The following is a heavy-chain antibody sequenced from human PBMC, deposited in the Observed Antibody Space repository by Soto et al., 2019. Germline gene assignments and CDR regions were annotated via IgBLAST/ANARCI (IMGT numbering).Heavy chain of an antibody. CDR3: ARDRLGTVWNYYDSSGQSHSDAFDI. CDR2: IYHSGST. D-gene: IGHD3-22*01. CDR1: GGSISSSNW. V-gene: IGHV4-4*02. Sequence: SETLSLTCAVSGGSISSSNWWSWVRQPPGKGLEWIGEIYHSGSTNYNPSLKSRVTISVDKSKNQFSLKLSSVTAADTAVYYCARDRLGTVWNYYDSSGQSHSDAFDIWGQGTMVTVSS. J-gene: IGHJ3*02.